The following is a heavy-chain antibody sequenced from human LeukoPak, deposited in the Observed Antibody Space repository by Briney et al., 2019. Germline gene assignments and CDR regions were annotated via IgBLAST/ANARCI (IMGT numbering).Heavy chain of an antibody. Sequence: SETRSLTCAVSADSFSSHYWTWIRQPPGKGLEWIGYTSYIGSTNYNPSLKSRVTISIDTSKNQFSPKMSSVTAADTAVYYCARDLVTVTKGFDIWGQGTMVSVSS. CDR3: ARDLVTVTKGFDI. D-gene: IGHD4-17*01. CDR1: ADSFSSHY. V-gene: IGHV4-59*11. J-gene: IGHJ3*02. CDR2: TSYIGST.